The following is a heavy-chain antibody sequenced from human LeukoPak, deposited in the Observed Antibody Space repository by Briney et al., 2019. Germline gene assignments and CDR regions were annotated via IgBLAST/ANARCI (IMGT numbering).Heavy chain of an antibody. Sequence: SVKVSCKASGGTFSSYAISWVRQAPGQGLEWMGGIIPIFGTANYAQKFQGRVTITTDESTSTAYMELSSLRSEDTAVCYCASIWFGESMDDYWGQGTLVTVSS. D-gene: IGHD3-10*01. J-gene: IGHJ4*02. CDR1: GGTFSSYA. V-gene: IGHV1-69*05. CDR3: ASIWFGESMDDY. CDR2: IIPIFGTA.